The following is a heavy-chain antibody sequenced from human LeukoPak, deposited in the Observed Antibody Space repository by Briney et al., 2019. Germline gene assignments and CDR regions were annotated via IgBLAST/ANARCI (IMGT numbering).Heavy chain of an antibody. Sequence: QPGGSLRLSCAASGFTFSSYAMSWVRPAPGKGLEWVSAISGSGGTTYYADSVKGRFTISRDNSKNTLYLQMNSLRAEDTAVYYCAKALRGYCSGVTCYFMKSAFDFWGQGTVVTVSS. CDR1: GFTFSSYA. CDR2: ISGSGGTT. J-gene: IGHJ3*01. CDR3: AKALRGYCSGVTCYFMKSAFDF. D-gene: IGHD2-15*01. V-gene: IGHV3-23*01.